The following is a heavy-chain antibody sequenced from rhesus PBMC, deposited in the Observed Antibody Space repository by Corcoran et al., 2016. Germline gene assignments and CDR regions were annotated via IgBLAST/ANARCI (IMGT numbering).Heavy chain of an antibody. V-gene: IGHV3S5*01. CDR3: AKDKEPGTVSFDY. Sequence: EVQLVETGGGLVQPGGSLKLSCAASGFTFSSYGMSWVRQAPGKGLEWFSAINNGGETTYYADAVKGRFTISRDNSKNTLSLQMNSLRAEDTAVYYCAKDKEPGTVSFDYWGQGVLVTVSS. J-gene: IGHJ4*01. CDR2: INNGGETT. D-gene: IGHD5-24*01. CDR1: GFTFSSYG.